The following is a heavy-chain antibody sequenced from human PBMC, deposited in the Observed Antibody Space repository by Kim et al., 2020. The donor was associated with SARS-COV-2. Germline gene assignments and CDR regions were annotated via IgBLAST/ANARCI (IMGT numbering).Heavy chain of an antibody. J-gene: IGHJ6*02. D-gene: IGHD1-26*01. V-gene: IGHV4-39*01. CDR3: ARQGVIVGATLSFWNHYYYGMDV. CDR2: IYYSGST. Sequence: SETLSLTCTVSGGSISSSSYYWGWIRQPPGKGLEWIGSIYYSGSTYYNPSLKSRVTISVDTSKNQFSLKLSSVTAADTAVYYCARQGVIVGATLSFWNHYYYGMDVWGQGTTVTVSS. CDR1: GGSISSSSYY.